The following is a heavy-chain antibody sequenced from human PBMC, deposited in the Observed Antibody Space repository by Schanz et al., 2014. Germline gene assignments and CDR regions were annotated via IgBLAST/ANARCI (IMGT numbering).Heavy chain of an antibody. V-gene: IGHV3-33*06. Sequence: VQLVESGGGLVQPGGSLRLSCTASGFTFSTFAMHWVRQAPGKGLEWVAILWHDGSKKYYADSVKGRFTVSRDNSKNTLYLQLNSLRAGDAAVYYCAKDAENTAMITDYFDYWGQGTLVTVSS. D-gene: IGHD5-18*01. CDR2: LWHDGSKK. CDR1: GFTFSTFA. CDR3: AKDAENTAMITDYFDY. J-gene: IGHJ4*02.